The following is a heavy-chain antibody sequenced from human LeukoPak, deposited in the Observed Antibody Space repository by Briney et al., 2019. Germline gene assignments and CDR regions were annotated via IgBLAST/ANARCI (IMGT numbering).Heavy chain of an antibody. D-gene: IGHD5-24*01. CDR3: AKRTRDGFNTPIDF. V-gene: IGHV3-23*01. CDR2: ISYIDVET. Sequence: GWSLRLSCASSGFILSYYARNGVRQARGRGLDWVSGISYIDVETYYADSVKGRFTISSDNSMNTLYLQMNSLTVEDTAVYYCAKRTRDGFNTPIDFWGQGTLVTVS. J-gene: IGHJ4*02. CDR1: GFILSYYA.